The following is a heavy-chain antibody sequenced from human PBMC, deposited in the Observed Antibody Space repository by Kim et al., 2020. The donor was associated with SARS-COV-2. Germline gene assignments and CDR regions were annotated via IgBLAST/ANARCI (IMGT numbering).Heavy chain of an antibody. V-gene: IGHV3-9*01. CDR2: ISWNSGSI. J-gene: IGHJ6*02. D-gene: IGHD3-16*02. CDR1: GFTFDDYA. Sequence: GGSLRLSCAASGFTFDDYAMHWVRQAPGKGLEWVSGISWNSGSIGYADSVKGRFTISRDNAKNSLYLQMNSLRAEDTALYYCAKAGYYDYVWGSYRYDYYYYYGMGVWGQGTTVTVSS. CDR3: AKAGYYDYVWGSYRYDYYYYYGMGV.